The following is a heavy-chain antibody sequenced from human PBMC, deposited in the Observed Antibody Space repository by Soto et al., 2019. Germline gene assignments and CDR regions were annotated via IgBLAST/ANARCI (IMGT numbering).Heavy chain of an antibody. J-gene: IGHJ4*02. D-gene: IGHD6-19*01. V-gene: IGHV3-23*01. CDR2: ISDSGGTT. Sequence: GGSLRLSWSSSGLPFSYCAMGSVRQAPWKGLEWVSVISDSGGTTYYTDSVKGRFTISRDNSKNTLYLQMSSLRAEDTAIYYCAKDATRSNGWYYFDYWGQGTLVTVSA. CDR1: GLPFSYCA. CDR3: AKDATRSNGWYYFDY.